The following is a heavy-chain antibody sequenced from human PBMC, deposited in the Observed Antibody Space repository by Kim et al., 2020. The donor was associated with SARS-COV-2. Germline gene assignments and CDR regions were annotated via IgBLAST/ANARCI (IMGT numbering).Heavy chain of an antibody. CDR2: INHSGST. J-gene: IGHJ4*01. D-gene: IGHD3-10*01. Sequence: SETLSLTCTVYGGSFSGYYWSWIRQPPGKGLEWIGEINHSGSTNYNPSLKSRVTISVDTSKTQFSLKLSSVTAADTAVYYCARVSGPFYYGSGSYYYFD. CDR3: ARVSGPFYYGSGSYYYFD. V-gene: IGHV4-34*01. CDR1: GGSFSGYY.